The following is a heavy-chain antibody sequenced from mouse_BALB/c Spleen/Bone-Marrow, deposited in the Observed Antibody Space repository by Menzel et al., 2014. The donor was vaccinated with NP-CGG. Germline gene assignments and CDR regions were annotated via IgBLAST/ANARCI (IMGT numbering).Heavy chain of an antibody. CDR2: IWGDGST. V-gene: IGHV2-6-7*01. Sequence: VKLVESGPGLVAPSQSLSITCTVSGFSLTGYGVSWVRQPPGKGLEWLGMIWGDGSTDYNSALKSRLSINKDNSKSQVFLKMNRLQTDDTARYYCARDSFLITRALDYWGQGTSVTVSS. D-gene: IGHD2-4*01. J-gene: IGHJ4*01. CDR3: ARDSFLITRALDY. CDR1: GFSLTGYG.